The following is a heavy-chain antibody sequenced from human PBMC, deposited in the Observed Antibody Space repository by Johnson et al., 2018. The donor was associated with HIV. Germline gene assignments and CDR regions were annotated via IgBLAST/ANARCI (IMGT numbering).Heavy chain of an antibody. CDR1: GLTFSNYG. Sequence: QVQLVESGGGVVQPGGSLRLSCAASGLTFSNYGSHWVRQAPGKGLEWVAFKRYDGSNKYYADSVKGRFTISRDNSKQTLYLKMNSLRAEDTAVYYCAKDISQWLIRAFDIWGQGTMVTVSS. J-gene: IGHJ3*02. CDR3: AKDISQWLIRAFDI. V-gene: IGHV3-30*02. D-gene: IGHD5-12*01. CDR2: KRYDGSNK.